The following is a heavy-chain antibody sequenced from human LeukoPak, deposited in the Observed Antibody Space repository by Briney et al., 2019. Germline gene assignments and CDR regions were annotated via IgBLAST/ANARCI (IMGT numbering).Heavy chain of an antibody. CDR1: GGSISSGGYS. J-gene: IGHJ4*02. V-gene: IGHV4-30-2*01. CDR2: IYHSGST. Sequence: SETLSLTCAVSGGSISSGGYSWSWIRQPPGKGLEWIGYIYHSGSTYYNPPLKSRVTISVDRSKNQFSLKLSSVTAADTAVYYCAALGNYGDYVGYYFDYWGQGTLVTVSS. D-gene: IGHD4-17*01. CDR3: AALGNYGDYVGYYFDY.